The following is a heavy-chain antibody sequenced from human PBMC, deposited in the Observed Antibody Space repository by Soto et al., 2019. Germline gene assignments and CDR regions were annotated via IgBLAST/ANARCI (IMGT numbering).Heavy chain of an antibody. Sequence: PSETLSLTCTVSGGSISSGGYYWSWIRQHPGKGLEWIGYIYYSGSTYYNPSLKSRVTISVDTSKNQFSLKLSSVTAADTAVYYCARDKLDYGGNWFDPWGQATLVTVSS. D-gene: IGHD4-17*01. J-gene: IGHJ5*02. CDR1: GGSISSGGYY. V-gene: IGHV4-31*03. CDR2: IYYSGST. CDR3: ARDKLDYGGNWFDP.